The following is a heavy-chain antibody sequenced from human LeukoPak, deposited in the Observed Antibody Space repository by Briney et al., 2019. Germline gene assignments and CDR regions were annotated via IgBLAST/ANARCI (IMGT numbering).Heavy chain of an antibody. CDR2: IGSSGNTK. V-gene: IGHV3-11*01. CDR3: ARGDYGDYARIDY. J-gene: IGHJ4*02. D-gene: IGHD4-17*01. Sequence: GGSLRLSCAASGFTFSDYYMSWIRQAPGKGLEWVSYIGSSGNTKYYTDSLQGRFTISRDNAKNSLYLQMNSLRAEDTAVYYCARGDYGDYARIDYWGQGTLVTVSS. CDR1: GFTFSDYY.